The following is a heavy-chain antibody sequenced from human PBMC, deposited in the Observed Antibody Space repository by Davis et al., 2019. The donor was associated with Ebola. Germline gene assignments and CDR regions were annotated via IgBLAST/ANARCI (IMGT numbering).Heavy chain of an antibody. J-gene: IGHJ6*02. Sequence: SETLSLTCTVSGGSISSYYWGWIRQPPGKGLEWIGSIYYSGSTYYNPSLKSRVTISVDTSKNQFSLKLSSVTAADTAVYYCARVKYSGYGHYYYYYGMDVWGQGTTVTVSS. CDR2: IYYSGST. CDR1: GGSISSYY. CDR3: ARVKYSGYGHYYYYYGMDV. V-gene: IGHV4-39*01. D-gene: IGHD5-12*01.